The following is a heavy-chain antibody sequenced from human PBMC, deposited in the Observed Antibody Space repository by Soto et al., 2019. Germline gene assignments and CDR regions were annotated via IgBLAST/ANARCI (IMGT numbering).Heavy chain of an antibody. CDR3: ARDTISYDFWSGLNY. Sequence: QVQLQESGPGLVKPSQTLSLTCTVSGGSISSGDYYWSWIRQPPGKGLEWIGYIYYSGSTYYNPSLKSRVTISVDTSKNQFSLKLSSVTAADTAVYYCARDTISYDFWSGLNYWGQGTLVTVSS. D-gene: IGHD3-3*01. V-gene: IGHV4-30-4*01. CDR2: IYYSGST. CDR1: GGSISSGDYY. J-gene: IGHJ4*02.